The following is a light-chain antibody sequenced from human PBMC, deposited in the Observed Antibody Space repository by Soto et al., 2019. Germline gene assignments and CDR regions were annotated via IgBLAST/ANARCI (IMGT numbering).Light chain of an antibody. CDR2: EVS. V-gene: IGLV2-14*01. CDR1: TTDVGGYNY. Sequence: QCSLTQPASVSGSPGQSITIACTGTTTDVGGYNYVSWYQQQSGKAPELMIHEVSNRPSGVSSRFSGSKSGNTASLASSGLQADDEADYYCRSYTSSRAYVFGIGTKVTVL. J-gene: IGLJ1*01. CDR3: RSYTSSRAYV.